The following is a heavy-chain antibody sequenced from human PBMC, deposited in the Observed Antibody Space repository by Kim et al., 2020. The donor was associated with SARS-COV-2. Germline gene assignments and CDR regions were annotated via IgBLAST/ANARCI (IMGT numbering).Heavy chain of an antibody. Sequence: SETLSLTCSVSGDSISGSSHYWACIRQPPGKGLEWVGSIYSNGGTVYSPSLKSRLSMSVDTSNNQFSLRLSSMAAADTAVYYCVRDRAGRTEGFDYWGQGALVNLSS. CDR2: IYSNGGT. V-gene: IGHV4-39*07. J-gene: IGHJ4*02. CDR3: VRDRAGRTEGFDY. CDR1: GDSISGSSHY.